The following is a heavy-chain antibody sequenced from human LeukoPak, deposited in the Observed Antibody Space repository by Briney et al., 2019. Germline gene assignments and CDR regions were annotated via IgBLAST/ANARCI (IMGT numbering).Heavy chain of an antibody. CDR3: AKRWRYCSSTSCYFDY. CDR1: GGSISSYY. V-gene: IGHV4-4*07. Sequence: SETLSLTCTVSGGSISSYYWSWIRQPAGKGLEWIGRIYTSGSTNYNPSLKSRVTMSVDTSKNQFSLKLSSVTAADTAVYYCAKRWRYCSSTSCYFDYWGQGTLVTVSS. D-gene: IGHD2-2*01. J-gene: IGHJ4*02. CDR2: IYTSGST.